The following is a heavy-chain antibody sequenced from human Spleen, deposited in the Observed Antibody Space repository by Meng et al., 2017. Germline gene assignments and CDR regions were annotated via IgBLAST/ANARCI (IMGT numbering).Heavy chain of an antibody. CDR1: GYSISSGYY. CDR3: ARDSRYDILTGYRYFDY. J-gene: IGHJ4*02. D-gene: IGHD3-9*01. Sequence: SETLSLTCTVPGYSISSGYYWGWIRQPPGKGLEWIGSIYHSGSTYYNPSLKSRVTISVDTSKNQFSLKLSSVTAADTAVYYCARDSRYDILTGYRYFDYWGQGTLVTVSS. V-gene: IGHV4-38-2*02. CDR2: IYHSGST.